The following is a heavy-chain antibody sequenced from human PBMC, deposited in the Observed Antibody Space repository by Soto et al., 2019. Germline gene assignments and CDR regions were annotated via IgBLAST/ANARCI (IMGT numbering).Heavy chain of an antibody. CDR2: MQPSSGRT. CDR3: ARGVTAGVDY. V-gene: IGHV1-8*01. J-gene: IGHJ4*02. Sequence: QVPLVQSGAEVREPGASVKVSCKASGYSFTSLDINWVRQTTGQGLEWMGWMQPSSGRTGYAQKFQGRVTMTRDTFINTAYMELSSLTSDDTAFYYCARGVTAGVDYWGQGTLVTVSS. D-gene: IGHD1-26*01. CDR1: GYSFTSLD.